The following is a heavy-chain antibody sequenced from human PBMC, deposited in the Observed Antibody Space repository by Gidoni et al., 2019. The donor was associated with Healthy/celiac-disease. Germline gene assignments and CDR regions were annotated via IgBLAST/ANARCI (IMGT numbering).Heavy chain of an antibody. V-gene: IGHV4-39*01. CDR3: ARPSFDFWSGSHIDY. CDR2: IYYSGST. D-gene: IGHD3-3*01. Sequence: QLQLPGSGPGLVKPSETLSPTSTVSGGPISSRSYYWGWSRQPPGKGLEWIVSIYYSGSTYYNPSLKSRVTISVDTSKIQFSLKLSSVTAADTAVYYCARPSFDFWSGSHIDYWGQGTLVTVSS. CDR1: GGPISSRSYY. J-gene: IGHJ4*02.